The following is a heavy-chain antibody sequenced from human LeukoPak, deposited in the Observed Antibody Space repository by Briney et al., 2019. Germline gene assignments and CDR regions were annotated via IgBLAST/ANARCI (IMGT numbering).Heavy chain of an antibody. CDR2: IIPILGIA. D-gene: IGHD3-3*01. J-gene: IGHJ4*02. Sequence: SVKVSCKASGGTFSSYAISWVRQAPGQGLEWMGRIIPILGIANYAQKFQGRVTMTEDTSTDTAYMELSSLRSEDTAVYYCATSSAAFGVVIHSFDYWGQGTLVTVSS. CDR3: ATSSAAFGVVIHSFDY. V-gene: IGHV1-69*04. CDR1: GGTFSSYA.